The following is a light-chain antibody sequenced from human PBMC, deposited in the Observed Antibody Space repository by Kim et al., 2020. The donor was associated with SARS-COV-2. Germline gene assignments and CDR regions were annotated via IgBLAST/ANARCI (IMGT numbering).Light chain of an antibody. J-gene: IGLJ2*01. CDR3: QAWDSSNVV. V-gene: IGLV3-1*01. CDR2: QDS. CDR1: KLGDKY. Sequence: VSPGQTASITCSGDKLGDKYACWYQQKPGQSPVLVIYQDSKRPSGIPERFSGSNSGNTATLTISGTQAMDEADYYCQAWDSSNVVFGGGTKLTVL.